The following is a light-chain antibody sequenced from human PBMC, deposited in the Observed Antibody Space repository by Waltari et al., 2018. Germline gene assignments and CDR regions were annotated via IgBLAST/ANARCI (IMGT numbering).Light chain of an antibody. CDR2: AVS. J-gene: IGLJ1*01. Sequence: QSALTQPPSASGSPGQSVTISCTGTSGDVGGYNYVSWYQQHPGKAPRLLLYAVSNRPSGGPDRFSGSKSGNTASLTVSGLQAEDEADYYCSSYAGSNTFVFGAGTRVTVL. CDR1: SGDVGGYNY. CDR3: SSYAGSNTFV. V-gene: IGLV2-8*01.